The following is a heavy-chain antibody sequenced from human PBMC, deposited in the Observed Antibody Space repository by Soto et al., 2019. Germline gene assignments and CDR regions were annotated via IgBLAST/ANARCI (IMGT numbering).Heavy chain of an antibody. V-gene: IGHV1-3*01. D-gene: IGHD3-16*02. CDR2: INAGNGNT. CDR3: ARDLLSIMITFGGVIGSPFDY. J-gene: IGHJ4*02. CDR1: GYTFTSYA. Sequence: QVQLVQSGAEVKKPGASVKVSCKASGYTFTSYAMHWVRQAPGQRLEWMGWINAGNGNTKYSQKFQGRVTITRDTSASTAYMELSSLRSEDTAVYYCARDLLSIMITFGGVIGSPFDYWGQGTLVTVS.